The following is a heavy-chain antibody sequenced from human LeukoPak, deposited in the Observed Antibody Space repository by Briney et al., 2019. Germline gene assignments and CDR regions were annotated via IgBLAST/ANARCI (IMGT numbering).Heavy chain of an antibody. CDR3: ARHRAPNTFDY. CDR1: GGSFSGYY. V-gene: IGHV4-34*01. Sequence: SETLSLTCAVYGGSFSGYYWSWIRQPPGKGLEWIGEINHSGSTNYNPSLKSRVTISVDTSKNQFSLKLSSVTAADTAVYYCARHRAPNTFDYWGQGTLVTVSS. J-gene: IGHJ4*02. CDR2: INHSGST.